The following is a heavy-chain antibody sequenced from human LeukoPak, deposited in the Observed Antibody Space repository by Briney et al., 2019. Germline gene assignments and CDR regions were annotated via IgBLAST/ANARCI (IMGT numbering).Heavy chain of an antibody. D-gene: IGHD3-3*01. CDR3: ARSPTDFWSGYRSEYYYYYYMDV. Sequence: AIXWVRQAPGQGLEWMGGIIPIFGTANYAQKFQGRVTITTDESTSTAYMELSSLRSEDTAVYYCARSPTDFWSGYRSEYYYYYYMDVWGKGTTVTVSS. CDR1: A. V-gene: IGHV1-69*05. J-gene: IGHJ6*03. CDR2: IIPIFGTA.